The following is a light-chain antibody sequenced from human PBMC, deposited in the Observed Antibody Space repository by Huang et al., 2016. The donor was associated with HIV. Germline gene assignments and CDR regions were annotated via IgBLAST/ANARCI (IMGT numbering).Light chain of an antibody. CDR2: AAS. J-gene: IGKJ3*01. V-gene: IGKV1-27*01. CDR1: QGISNY. Sequence: DIQITQSQSSLSASVGDRVTITCRASQGISNYLAWYQQKPGKVPKLLIYAASTFQSGFPSRFSGSGSGTDFTLTISSLQPEDVATYYCQKYHSAPFTFGPGTKVDIK. CDR3: QKYHSAPFT.